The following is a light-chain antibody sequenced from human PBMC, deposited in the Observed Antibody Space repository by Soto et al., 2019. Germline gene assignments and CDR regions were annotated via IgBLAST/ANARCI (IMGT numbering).Light chain of an antibody. J-gene: IGKJ5*01. CDR3: QQRSNWPSIT. CDR1: RSVSNY. CDR2: DAS. V-gene: IGKV3-11*01. Sequence: EIVLTQSPATLSLSPGESATLSCRASRSVSNYLAWYQQKPGQAPRLLIYDASTRATGIPARFSGSGSGTDFTLTISSLEPEDSAVYYCQQRSNWPSITFGQGTRLEIK.